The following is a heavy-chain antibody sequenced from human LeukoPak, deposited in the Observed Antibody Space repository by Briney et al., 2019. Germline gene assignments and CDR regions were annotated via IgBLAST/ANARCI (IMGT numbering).Heavy chain of an antibody. V-gene: IGHV3-7*01. J-gene: IGHJ4*02. D-gene: IGHD5-18*01. CDR2: IKQDGSEK. CDR1: GFTFRSYW. CDR3: ARDNFGHTYGYALDY. Sequence: GGSLRLSCAASGFTFRSYWMSWVRQAPGKGLEWVANIKQDGSEKYYVDSVKGRFTLSRDNTKNSLYLQVNSLRAEDTAVYYCARDNFGHTYGYALDYWGQGTLVTVSS.